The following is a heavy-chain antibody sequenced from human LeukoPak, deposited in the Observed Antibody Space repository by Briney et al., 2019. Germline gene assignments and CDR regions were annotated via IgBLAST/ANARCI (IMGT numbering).Heavy chain of an antibody. CDR3: VKGGRGPDCIFDY. CDR1: GFTFSSYV. J-gene: IGHJ4*02. V-gene: IGHV3-23*01. D-gene: IGHD2-21*02. Sequence: PGGSLRLSCEVSGFTFSSYVMSWVRQAPGKGPEWVAYIGGSDGITSYADSVKGRFTNSRDNSKNTVYLEMNSLRAEDTAVYYCVKGGRGPDCIFDYWGQGTLITVSS. CDR2: IGGSDGIT.